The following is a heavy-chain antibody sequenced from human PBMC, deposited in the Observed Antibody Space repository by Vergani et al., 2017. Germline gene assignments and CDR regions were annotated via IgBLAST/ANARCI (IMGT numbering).Heavy chain of an antibody. CDR2: ISSSSSTI. J-gene: IGHJ2*01. CDR3: ARGGVGAKGWFFDL. CDR1: GFTFSSYS. V-gene: IGHV3-48*01. Sequence: EVQLVESGGGLVQPGGSLRLSCAASGFTFSSYSMNWVRQAPGKGLEWVSYISSSSSTIYYADSVKGRFTISRHNSKNALFLQMNSLRAEDTAVYYCARGGVGAKGWFFDLWGRGTLVTVSS. D-gene: IGHD1-26*01.